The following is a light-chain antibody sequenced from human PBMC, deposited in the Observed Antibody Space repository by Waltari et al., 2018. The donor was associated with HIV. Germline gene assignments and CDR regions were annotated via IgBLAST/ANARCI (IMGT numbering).Light chain of an antibody. CDR2: DVT. Sequence: QSALTQPASVSGSLRQSITISCTGTTSDVGGYNRVSWYQHHPDKAPKLIIYDVTNRASGVSNRFSGSKSGNTASLTISGLRAEDEAYYYCSSYRSSYTLDIVFGGGTKLTVL. V-gene: IGLV2-14*01. CDR3: SSYRSSYTLDIV. J-gene: IGLJ2*01. CDR1: TSDVGGYNR.